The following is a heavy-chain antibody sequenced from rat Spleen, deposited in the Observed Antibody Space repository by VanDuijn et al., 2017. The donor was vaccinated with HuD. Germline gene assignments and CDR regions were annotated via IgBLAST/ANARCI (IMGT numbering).Heavy chain of an antibody. Sequence: EVQLVESGGGLVQPGGSLKLSCVASGFTFNNYWMTWIRQAPGKGLEWVASITNASGRTYYPDSVKGRFTISRDNAKSTLYLQMNSLRSEDTATYYCTREGGLEGILGFDYWGQGVMVTVSS. D-gene: IGHD1-6*01. CDR1: GFTFNNYW. CDR3: TREGGLEGILGFDY. J-gene: IGHJ2*01. CDR2: ITNASGRT. V-gene: IGHV5-31*01.